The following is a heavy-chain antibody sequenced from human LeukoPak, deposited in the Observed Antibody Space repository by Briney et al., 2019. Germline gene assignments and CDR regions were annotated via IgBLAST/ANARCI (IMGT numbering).Heavy chain of an antibody. Sequence: SETLSLTCAVYGGSFSGYCWSWIRQPPGKGLEWIGEINHSGSTNYNPSLKSRVTISVDTSKNQFSLRLRSVTVADTAVYYCARHEGSSGYDLNPFDFWGQGALVTVSS. V-gene: IGHV4-34*01. CDR3: ARHEGSSGYDLNPFDF. J-gene: IGHJ4*02. CDR2: INHSGST. D-gene: IGHD5-12*01. CDR1: GGSFSGYC.